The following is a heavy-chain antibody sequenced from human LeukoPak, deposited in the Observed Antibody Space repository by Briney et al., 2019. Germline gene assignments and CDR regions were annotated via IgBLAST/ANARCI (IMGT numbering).Heavy chain of an antibody. J-gene: IGHJ6*02. CDR2: IIPIFGTA. Sequence: SVKVFCKASGGTFSSYAISWVRQAPGQGLEWMGGIIPIFGTANYAQKFQGRVTITADESTSTAYMELSSLRSEDTAVYYCARDPTSSYYYYGMDVWGQGTTVTVSS. CDR1: GGTFSSYA. V-gene: IGHV1-69*01. D-gene: IGHD6-6*01. CDR3: ARDPTSSYYYYGMDV.